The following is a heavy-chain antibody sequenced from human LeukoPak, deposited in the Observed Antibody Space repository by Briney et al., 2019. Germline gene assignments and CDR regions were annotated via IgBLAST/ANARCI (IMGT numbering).Heavy chain of an antibody. D-gene: IGHD3-16*02. V-gene: IGHV4-61*02. CDR1: GGSISSRSHY. J-gene: IGHJ5*02. CDR3: TRSMITFGGVIDHWFDP. CDR2: IYTTGST. Sequence: SETLSLTCTVSGGSISSRSHYWSWIRQPAGKGLEWIGRIYTTGSTSYNPSLKSRVTISVDTPKNQISLKLSSVTAADTAVYYCTRSMITFGGVIDHWFDPWGQGTLVTVSS.